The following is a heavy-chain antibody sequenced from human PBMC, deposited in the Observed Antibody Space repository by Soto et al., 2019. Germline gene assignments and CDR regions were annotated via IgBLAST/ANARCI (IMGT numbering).Heavy chain of an antibody. CDR1: GFTFSSYG. V-gene: IGHV3-30*18. Sequence: QVQLVESGGGVVQPGRSLRLSCAASGFTFSSYGMHWVRQAPGKGLEWVAVISDDGSNKYYADSVKGRFTISRDNSKNTLYLQMSSLGAEDTAVYYCANSAVGAAAGTSAPDFWGQGPLVTVSS. CDR2: ISDDGSNK. J-gene: IGHJ4*02. D-gene: IGHD6-13*01. CDR3: ANSAVGAAAGTSAPDF.